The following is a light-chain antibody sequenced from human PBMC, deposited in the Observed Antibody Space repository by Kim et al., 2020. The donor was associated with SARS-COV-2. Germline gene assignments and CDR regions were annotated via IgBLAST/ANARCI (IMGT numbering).Light chain of an antibody. CDR2: GGN. CDR1: RSNIGSNL. J-gene: IGLJ2*01. V-gene: IGLV1-47*01. CDR3: ASWDDNLSGFL. Sequence: QSALSQPPSTSGTPGQRVTFSCSGSRSNIGSNLVSWYLHLPGAAPKLLIYGGNQRPSGVPDRFSGSQSGTAASLVISGLRSEDEADYYCASWDDNLSGFLFGGGTQLTVL.